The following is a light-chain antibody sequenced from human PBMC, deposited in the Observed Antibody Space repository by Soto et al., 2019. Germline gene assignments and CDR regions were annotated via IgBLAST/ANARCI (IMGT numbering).Light chain of an antibody. J-gene: IGKJ5*01. CDR1: QSVSSSY. CDR2: GAS. V-gene: IGKV3-20*01. CDR3: QQYDNSPSIT. Sequence: EIVLTQSPGTLSLSPGERATLSCRASQSVSSSYLAWYQQKPGQAPRLLIYGASSRATGIPDRFSGSGSGTAFTLTISRLEPEDFAVYYCQQYDNSPSITFGQGTRLEIK.